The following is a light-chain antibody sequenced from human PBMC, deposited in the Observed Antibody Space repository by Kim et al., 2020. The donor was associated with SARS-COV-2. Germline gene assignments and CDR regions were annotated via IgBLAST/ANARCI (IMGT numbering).Light chain of an antibody. CDR1: QSVSTS. V-gene: IGKV3-15*01. Sequence: EIVMTQSPATLSLSPGERATLSCRASQSVSTSLAWYQQKPGQAPRLLIYGASTRATGIPARFSGSGSGTEFTLTISSLQSEDFAVYTCQHYSTTPRTFGGGTKVDIK. J-gene: IGKJ4*01. CDR2: GAS. CDR3: QHYSTTPRT.